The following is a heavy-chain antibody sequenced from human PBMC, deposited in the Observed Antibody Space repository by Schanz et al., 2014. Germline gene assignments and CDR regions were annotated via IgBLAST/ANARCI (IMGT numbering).Heavy chain of an antibody. CDR1: GFTFSGFW. Sequence: EVQLVESGGGLVQPGGSLRLSCAASGFTFSGFWMTWVRQAPGKGLEWVANIKEDGSVKDYVDSVKGRFTISRDNAKSSLYLQMNSLRVEDTAVYYCAASSGWHPSTDYWGQGTLVTVSS. V-gene: IGHV3-7*05. CDR2: IKEDGSVK. D-gene: IGHD6-19*01. J-gene: IGHJ4*02. CDR3: AASSGWHPSTDY.